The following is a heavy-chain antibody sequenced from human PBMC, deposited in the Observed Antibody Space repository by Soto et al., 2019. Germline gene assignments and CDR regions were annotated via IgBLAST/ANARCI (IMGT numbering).Heavy chain of an antibody. D-gene: IGHD2-2*01. V-gene: IGHV4-31*01. J-gene: IGHJ6*02. CDR3: ARYCSSTDCYRKGLDV. CDR1: GCTITSDNYY. CDR2: IYYSGTT. Sequence: SSRSLSIPFPLSGCTITSDNYYWSWIRQYPGKGLEWIGYIYYSGTTYYNPSLNSPVIISVDPSKNQFSLKLTSVTVADTAIYYCARYCSSTDCYRKGLDVWGQGTAVPVSS.